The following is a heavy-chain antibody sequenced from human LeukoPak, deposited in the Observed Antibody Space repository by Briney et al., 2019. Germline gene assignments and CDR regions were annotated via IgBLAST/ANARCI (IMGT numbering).Heavy chain of an antibody. Sequence: ASVKVSCKASGYTFTVYYMYWVRQAPGQGLEWMGRINPNSGDTDYAQNFQGRVTMTRDTSISTAYMELSSLRSEDTAVYYCARGFWSGYPKYNWFDPWGQGTLVTVSS. CDR2: INPNSGDT. CDR1: GYTFTVYY. CDR3: ARGFWSGYPKYNWFDP. J-gene: IGHJ5*02. D-gene: IGHD3-3*01. V-gene: IGHV1-2*06.